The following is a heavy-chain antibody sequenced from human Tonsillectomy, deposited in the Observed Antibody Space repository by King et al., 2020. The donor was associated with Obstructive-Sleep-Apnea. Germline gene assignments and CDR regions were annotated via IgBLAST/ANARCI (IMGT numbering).Heavy chain of an antibody. CDR2: MNPNSGNT. D-gene: IGHD6-13*01. CDR3: AFVSDDSSSPWDWFDP. CDR1: GYTFTSYD. J-gene: IGHJ5*02. V-gene: IGHV1-8*01. Sequence: QLVQSGAEVRKPGASVKVSCKASGYTFTSYDINWVRQATGQGLEWMGLMNPNSGNTGYAQKFQGRVTMTRNTSISTAYMELSSLRSEDTAVYYCAFVSDDSSSPWDWFDPWGQGTLVTVSS.